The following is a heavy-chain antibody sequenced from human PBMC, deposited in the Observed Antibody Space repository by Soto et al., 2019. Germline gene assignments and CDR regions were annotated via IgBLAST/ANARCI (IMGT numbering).Heavy chain of an antibody. CDR1: GYTFTSYY. Sequence: QMQLVQSGAEVKKPGASVKVSCKASGYTFTSYYLHWVRQAPGQGLEWMGMISPSGGSTSYAQKFQGRVTVTRDTSTSTVYMELNSLRSEDTVVYYCAGEGSVDSNWFDPWGQGTLVTVSS. J-gene: IGHJ5*02. CDR3: AGEGSVDSNWFDP. V-gene: IGHV1-46*01. CDR2: ISPSGGST. D-gene: IGHD3-3*01.